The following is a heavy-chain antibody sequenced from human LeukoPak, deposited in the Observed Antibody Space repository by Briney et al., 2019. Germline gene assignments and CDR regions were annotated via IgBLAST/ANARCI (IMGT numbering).Heavy chain of an antibody. J-gene: IGHJ6*03. CDR3: ARQYSSSAGYMDV. CDR2: IIPILGIA. Sequence: ASVKVSCKASGGTFSSYAISWVRQAPGQGLEWMGRIIPILGIANYAQKFQGRVTITADESTSTAYMELSSLRSEDTAVYYCARQYSSSAGYMDVWGKGTTVTVSS. V-gene: IGHV1-69*04. D-gene: IGHD6-6*01. CDR1: GGTFSSYA.